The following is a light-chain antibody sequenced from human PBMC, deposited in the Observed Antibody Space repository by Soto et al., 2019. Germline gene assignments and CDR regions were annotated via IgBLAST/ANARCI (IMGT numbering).Light chain of an antibody. Sequence: QSALTQPPSASGSPGQSVTISCTGTSSDVGGYNYVSWYQQHPGKAPKLMIYEVSKRPSGVPDRFSGSKSGNTASLTVSGFQAEDEADYYCTSYAVSNNFFYVFGTGTKLTVL. V-gene: IGLV2-8*01. CDR3: TSYAVSNNFFYV. CDR1: SSDVGGYNY. CDR2: EVS. J-gene: IGLJ1*01.